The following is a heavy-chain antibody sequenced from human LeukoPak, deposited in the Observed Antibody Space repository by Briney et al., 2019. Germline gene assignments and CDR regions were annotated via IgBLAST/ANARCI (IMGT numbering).Heavy chain of an antibody. CDR1: GYTFTSYD. J-gene: IGHJ3*01. V-gene: IGHV1-3*01. D-gene: IGHD4-23*01. Sequence: ASVKVSCKASGYTFTSYDMYWVRQAPGQRLEWMGWIIVGNGNTKYSQKFQGRVIITTDTSASTVYMELSSLRSEDTAVYYCARDAVVGTGIVFDVWGQGTMVTVSS. CDR3: ARDAVVGTGIVFDV. CDR2: IIVGNGNT.